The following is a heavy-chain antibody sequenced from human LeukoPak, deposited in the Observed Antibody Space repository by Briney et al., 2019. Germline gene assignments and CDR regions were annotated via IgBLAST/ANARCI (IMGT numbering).Heavy chain of an antibody. CDR1: GFTFSSYA. Sequence: PGGSLRLSCAASGFTFSSYAMSWVRQAPGKGLEWVSAIGGSGGSTYYADSVKGRFTISRDNSKNTLYLQMSSLRAEDTAVYHCAKGSYYYDSADYFDYWGQGTLVTVSS. J-gene: IGHJ4*02. CDR2: IGGSGGST. D-gene: IGHD3-22*01. V-gene: IGHV3-23*01. CDR3: AKGSYYYDSADYFDY.